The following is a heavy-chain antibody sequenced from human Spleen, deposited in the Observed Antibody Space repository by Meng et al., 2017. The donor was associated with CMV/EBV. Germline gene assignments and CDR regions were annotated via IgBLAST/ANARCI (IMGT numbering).Heavy chain of an antibody. D-gene: IGHD4-17*01. Sequence: GESLKISCAASGLTLSTNAMSWVRQAPGKGLEWVAFIRYDGSNKYYADSVKGRFTISRDNSKNTLYLQMNSLRAEDTAVYYCAKDFGHATVTTGYWGQGTLVTVSS. CDR2: IRYDGSNK. J-gene: IGHJ4*02. CDR3: AKDFGHATVTTGY. CDR1: GLTLSTNA. V-gene: IGHV3-30*02.